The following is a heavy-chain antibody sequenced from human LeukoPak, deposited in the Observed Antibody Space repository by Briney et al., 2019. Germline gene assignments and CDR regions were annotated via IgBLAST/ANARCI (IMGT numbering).Heavy chain of an antibody. CDR2: IIPIFGTA. CDR3: ASFSIGEKDTAMVRFDY. J-gene: IGHJ4*02. Sequence: SVKVSCKASGYTFTGYYMHWVRQAPGQGLEWMGGIIPIFGTANYAQKFQGRVTITADESTSTAYMELSSLRSEDTAVYYCASFSIGEKDTAMVRFDYWGQGTLVTVSS. V-gene: IGHV1-69*13. CDR1: GYTFTGYY. D-gene: IGHD5-18*01.